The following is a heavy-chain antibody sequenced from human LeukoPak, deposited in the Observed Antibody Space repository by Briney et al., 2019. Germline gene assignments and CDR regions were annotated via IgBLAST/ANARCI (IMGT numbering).Heavy chain of an antibody. CDR1: GGSFSGYY. D-gene: IGHD2-15*01. V-gene: IGHV4-34*01. CDR3: ARGGYCSGGSCYGRGNWFDP. J-gene: IGHJ5*02. CDR2: IDHSGST. Sequence: SETLSLTCAVYGGSFSGYYWSWIRQPPGKGLEWIGEIDHSGSTNYNPSLKSRVTISVDTSKNQFSLKLSSVTAADTAVYYCARGGYCSGGSCYGRGNWFDPWGQGTLVTVSS.